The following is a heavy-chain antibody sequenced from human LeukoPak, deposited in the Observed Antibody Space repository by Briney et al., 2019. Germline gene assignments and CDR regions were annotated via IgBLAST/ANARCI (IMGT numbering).Heavy chain of an antibody. CDR2: IIPIFGTA. Sequence: SVKVSCKASGGTFSSYAISWVRQAPGQGLEWMGGIIPIFGTANYAQKFQGRVTITADESTSTAYMELSSLRSEDTAVYYCARGDRSSSNWFDPWGQGTLVTVSS. CDR1: GGTFSSYA. CDR3: ARGDRSSSNWFDP. J-gene: IGHJ5*02. D-gene: IGHD6-6*01. V-gene: IGHV1-69*13.